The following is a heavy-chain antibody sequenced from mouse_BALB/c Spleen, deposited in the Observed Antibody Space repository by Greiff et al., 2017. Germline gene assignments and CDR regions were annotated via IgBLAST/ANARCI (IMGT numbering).Heavy chain of an antibody. CDR3: ARRDYGNYVGYFDV. CDR2: IWSGGST. J-gene: IGHJ1*01. V-gene: IGHV2-2*02. CDR1: GFSLTSYG. Sequence: QVQLQQSGPGLVQPSQSLSITCTVSGFSLTSYGVHWVRQSPGKGLEWLGVIWSGGSTDYNAAFISRLSISKDNSKSQVFFKMNSLQANDTAIYYWARRDYGNYVGYFDVWGAGTTVTVSS. D-gene: IGHD2-1*01.